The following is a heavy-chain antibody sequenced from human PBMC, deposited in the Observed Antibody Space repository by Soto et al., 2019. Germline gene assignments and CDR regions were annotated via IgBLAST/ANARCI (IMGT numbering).Heavy chain of an antibody. Sequence: GESLKISCQGTGYRCSRSWVGWVRQKPGKGLEWLGNVYPSDSDVRYSPAFEGQVTISADNSTNTAYLQWSSLKASDTAMYYCARRSYYDSSRPPYWFDPWGQGTLVTVSS. CDR1: GYRCSRSW. D-gene: IGHD3-22*01. CDR2: VYPSDSDV. J-gene: IGHJ5*02. V-gene: IGHV5-51*01. CDR3: ARRSYYDSSRPPYWFDP.